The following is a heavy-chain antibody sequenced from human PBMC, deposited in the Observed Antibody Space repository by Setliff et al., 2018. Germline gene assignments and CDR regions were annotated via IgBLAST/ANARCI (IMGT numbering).Heavy chain of an antibody. D-gene: IGHD3-10*01. J-gene: IGHJ4*02. CDR3: VRVDMVLSNFDF. V-gene: IGHV1-2*02. CDR1: GYSFTSHY. CDR2: ISSYNDVA. Sequence: ASVKVSCKTSGYSFTSHYMHWVRQAPGQGLEWMGWISSYNDVANYAQNFQGRLSISSDTSASTVYMDLHNLGSEDTAVYFCVRVDMVLSNFDFWGQGTLVTVSS.